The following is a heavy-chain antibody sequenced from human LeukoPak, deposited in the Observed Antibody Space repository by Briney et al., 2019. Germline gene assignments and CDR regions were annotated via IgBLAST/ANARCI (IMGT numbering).Heavy chain of an antibody. V-gene: IGHV3-21*01. J-gene: IGHJ4*02. CDR2: ISSSSYI. CDR3: ARDGSYYFGY. Sequence: PGGSLRLSCAASGFTFSSYSMNWVRQAPGKGLEWVSSISSSSYIYHADSVKGRFTISRDNAKNSLYLQMNSLRAEDTAVYYCARDGSYYFGYWGQGTLVTVSS. CDR1: GFTFSSYS. D-gene: IGHD1-26*01.